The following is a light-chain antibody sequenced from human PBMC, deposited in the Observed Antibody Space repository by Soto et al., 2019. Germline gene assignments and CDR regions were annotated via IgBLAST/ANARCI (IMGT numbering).Light chain of an antibody. V-gene: IGKV4-1*01. CDR1: QSVLYSSSNKNY. CDR2: GAS. J-gene: IGKJ2*01. CDR3: QQYGTSHT. Sequence: DIVMTQSPDSLAVSLGERATINCRSSQSVLYSSSNKNYLAWYQQKPGQAPRLLIYGASNRATGIPDRFSGSGSGTDFTLTISRLEPEDFAVYYCQQYGTSHTFGQGTKLEIK.